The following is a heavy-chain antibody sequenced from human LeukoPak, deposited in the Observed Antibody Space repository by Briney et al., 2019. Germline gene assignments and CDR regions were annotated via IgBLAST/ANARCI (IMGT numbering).Heavy chain of an antibody. J-gene: IGHJ4*02. D-gene: IGHD5-12*01. CDR2: IYYSGST. CDR3: ARHSRGLRFVAGSPLDY. Sequence: SETLSLTCTVSGGSISSYYWSWIRQPPGMGLEWIGYIYYSGSTNYNPSLKSRVTISVDTSKNQFPLKLSSVTAADTAVYYCARHSRGLRFVAGSPLDYWGQGTLVTVSS. CDR1: GGSISSYY. V-gene: IGHV4-59*08.